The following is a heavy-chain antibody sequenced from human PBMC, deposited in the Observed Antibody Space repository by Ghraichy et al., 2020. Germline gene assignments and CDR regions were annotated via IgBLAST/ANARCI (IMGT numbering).Heavy chain of an antibody. CDR3: ARVPYYFGSGSYYTIDGMDV. CDR2: IYYSGST. Sequence: SETLSLTCTVSGGSISSYHWSWIRQPPGKGLEWIAYIYYSGSTNCNPSLKSRVTILVDTSRNHFSLKLSSVTAADTAVYYCARVPYYFGSGSYYTIDGMDVWGQGTTVTVSS. CDR1: GGSISSYH. D-gene: IGHD3-10*01. V-gene: IGHV4-59*01. J-gene: IGHJ6*02.